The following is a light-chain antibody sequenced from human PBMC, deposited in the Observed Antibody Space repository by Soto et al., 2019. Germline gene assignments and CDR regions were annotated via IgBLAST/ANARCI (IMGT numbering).Light chain of an antibody. Sequence: QSALTQPASVSGSPGQSITISCTGTSSDVGGYNYVSWYQQHPGKAPKLMIYDVSNRPSGVSNRFSGSKSGNTASLTISVLQDEDEDDYYCSSYTSGSTYVFGTGTKVTVL. CDR3: SSYTSGSTYV. CDR2: DVS. V-gene: IGLV2-14*03. J-gene: IGLJ1*01. CDR1: SSDVGGYNY.